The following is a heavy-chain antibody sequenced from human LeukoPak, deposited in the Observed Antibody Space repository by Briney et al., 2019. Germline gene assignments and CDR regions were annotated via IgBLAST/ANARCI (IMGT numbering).Heavy chain of an antibody. CDR3: ARDIDY. J-gene: IGHJ4*02. CDR2: IKQDGSEK. V-gene: IGHV3-7*01. Sequence: GGSLRLSCAASGFTVSSNYMSWVRQAPGKGLEWVANIKQDGSEKYYVDSVKGRFTISRDNAKNSLYLQMNSLRAEDTAVYYCARDIDYWGQGTLVTVSS. CDR1: GFTVSSNY.